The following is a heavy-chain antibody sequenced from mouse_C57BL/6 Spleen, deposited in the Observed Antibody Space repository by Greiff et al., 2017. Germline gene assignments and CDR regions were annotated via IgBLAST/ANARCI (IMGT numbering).Heavy chain of an antibody. J-gene: IGHJ4*01. D-gene: IGHD1-1*01. CDR2: INPNYGTT. V-gene: IGHV1-39*01. Sequence: VQLKESGPELVKPGASVKISCKASGYSFTDYNMNWVKQSNGKSLEWIGVINPNYGTTSYNQKFKGKATLTVDQSSSTAYMQLNSLTSEDSAVYYCARGTTVVAHYDMDYWGQGTSVTVSS. CDR3: ARGTTVVAHYDMDY. CDR1: GYSFTDYN.